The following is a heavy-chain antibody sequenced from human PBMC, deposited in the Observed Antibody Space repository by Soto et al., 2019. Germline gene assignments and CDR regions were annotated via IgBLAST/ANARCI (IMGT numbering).Heavy chain of an antibody. CDR2: INPNSGGT. CDR1: GYTFTGYY. Sequence: QVQLVQSGAEVKKPGASVKVSCKASGYTFTGYYMHWVRQAPGQGLEWMGWINPNSGGTNYAQRFEGGVPMTGDTSIGTAYRGVRRLRSEDTAVNYCARGGYYDYVGGGYRPRPFDYWGQGPLVTVSS. CDR3: ARGGYYDYVGGGYRPRPFDY. J-gene: IGHJ4*02. D-gene: IGHD3-16*02. V-gene: IGHV1-2*02.